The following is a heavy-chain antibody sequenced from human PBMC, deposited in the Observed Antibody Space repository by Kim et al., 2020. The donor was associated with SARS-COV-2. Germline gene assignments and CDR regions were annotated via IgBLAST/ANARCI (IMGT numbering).Heavy chain of an antibody. CDR1: GGSISSGGYY. V-gene: IGHV4-31*03. D-gene: IGHD3-10*01. J-gene: IGHJ5*02. CDR3: ARSHGDYYGSGNHWFDP. Sequence: SETLSLTCTVSGGSISSGGYYWSWIRQHPGKGLEWIGYIYYSGSTYYNPSLKSRVTISVDTSKNQFSLKLSSVTAADTAVYYCARSHGDYYGSGNHWFDPWGQGTLVTVSS. CDR2: IYYSGST.